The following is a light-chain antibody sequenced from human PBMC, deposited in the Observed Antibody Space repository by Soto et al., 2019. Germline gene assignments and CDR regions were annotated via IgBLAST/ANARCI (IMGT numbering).Light chain of an antibody. J-gene: IGLJ2*01. CDR1: TGAVTSGYY. Sequence: QAVVTQEPSLTVSPGGTVTLTCASSTGAVTSGYYPNWFQQKPGQAPRALIYSTSNKYSWTPARFSGSLLGGKAALTLSVVQPEDEAEYYCLLYYGGQLGVFGGGTKLTVL. CDR2: STS. V-gene: IGLV7-43*01. CDR3: LLYYGGQLGV.